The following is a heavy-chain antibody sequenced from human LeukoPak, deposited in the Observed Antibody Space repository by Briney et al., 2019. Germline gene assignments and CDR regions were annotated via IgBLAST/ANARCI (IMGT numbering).Heavy chain of an antibody. CDR1: GGSFSGYY. V-gene: IGHV4-34*01. CDR3: ARFRSDYYGSGSYWFDP. J-gene: IGHJ5*02. Sequence: PSETLSLTCAVYGGSFSGYYWSWIRQPPGKGPEWIGEINHSGSTNYNPSLKSRVTISVDTSKNQFSLKLSSVTAADTAVYYCARFRSDYYGSGSYWFDPWGQGTLVTVSS. CDR2: INHSGST. D-gene: IGHD3-10*01.